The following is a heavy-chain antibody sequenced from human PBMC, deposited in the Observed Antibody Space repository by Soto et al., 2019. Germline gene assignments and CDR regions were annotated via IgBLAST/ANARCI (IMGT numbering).Heavy chain of an antibody. CDR3: AGYCTNGVRSGYFDY. CDR1: GYTFSSYA. J-gene: IGHJ4*02. Sequence: SVKVSCKASGYTFSSYAISWVRQAPGQGLEWMGGIIPIFGTANYAQKFQGRVTITADESTSTAYMELSSLRSEDTAVYYCAGYCTNGVRSGYFDYWGQGTLVTVSS. V-gene: IGHV1-69*13. D-gene: IGHD2-8*01. CDR2: IIPIFGTA.